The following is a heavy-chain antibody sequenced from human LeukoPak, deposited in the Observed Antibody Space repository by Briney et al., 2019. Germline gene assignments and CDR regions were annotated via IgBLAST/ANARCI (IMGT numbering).Heavy chain of an antibody. D-gene: IGHD2/OR15-2a*01. V-gene: IGHV4-34*01. CDR1: GGSFSDYY. Sequence: NPSETLSLTCAVYGGSFSDYYWSWIRQPPGKGLEWIGEINHSGSTNYNPSLKSRVTILVDTSKNQFSLKLSSVTAADTAVYYCARGLTSMPPGGYWGQGTLVTVSS. J-gene: IGHJ4*02. CDR3: ARGLTSMPPGGY. CDR2: INHSGST.